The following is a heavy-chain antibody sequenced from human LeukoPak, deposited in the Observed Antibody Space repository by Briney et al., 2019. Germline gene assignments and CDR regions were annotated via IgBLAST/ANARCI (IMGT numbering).Heavy chain of an antibody. CDR3: SRSLDY. CDR2: INQDGSEQ. J-gene: IGHJ4*02. CDR1: GFSFSDYW. Sequence: QPGGSLRLSCAASGFSFSDYWMDWVRQAPGKGMEWVANINQDGSEQYYVDSVKGRFTISRDSAKNSLYLQMNSLRAEDTAVYYCSRSLDYWGQGALVTVSS. V-gene: IGHV3-7*01.